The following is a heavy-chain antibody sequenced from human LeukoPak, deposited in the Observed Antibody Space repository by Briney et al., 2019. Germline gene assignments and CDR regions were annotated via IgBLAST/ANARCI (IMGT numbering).Heavy chain of an antibody. V-gene: IGHV1-8*01. J-gene: IGHJ6*02. Sequence: ASVKVSCKASGYTFTSYDINWVRQAPGQGLEWMGWMNPNSGNTGYAQKFQGRVTMTRNTSISTACMELSSLRSEDTAVYYCARDIVVVVPYGMDVWGQGTTVTVSS. D-gene: IGHD2-15*01. CDR1: GYTFTSYD. CDR2: MNPNSGNT. CDR3: ARDIVVVVPYGMDV.